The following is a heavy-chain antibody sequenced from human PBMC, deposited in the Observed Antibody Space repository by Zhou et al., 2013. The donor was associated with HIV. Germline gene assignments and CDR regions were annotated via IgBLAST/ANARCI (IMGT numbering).Heavy chain of an antibody. CDR1: GYTFSAYY. Sequence: QGQLVQSGTEVKNPGASVKVSCKASGYTFSAYYMHWVRQAPGQGLEYLGWILPSSGETRYAQNFQGRVTMTSDTSINTAYMELNRVTPDDTAVYYCAGYGPGYNWLYYWGQGTLVTVSS. CDR3: AGYGPGYNWLYY. CDR2: ILPSSGET. J-gene: IGHJ4*02. V-gene: IGHV1-2*02. D-gene: IGHD1-20*01.